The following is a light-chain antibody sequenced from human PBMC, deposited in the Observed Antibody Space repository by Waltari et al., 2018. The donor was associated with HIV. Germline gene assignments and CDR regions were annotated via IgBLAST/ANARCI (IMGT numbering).Light chain of an antibody. Sequence: QSVLTQPPSVSAAPGQKVTISCSGSSSNIGNNFVSWYQQLPGTAPKLLIYDNNKRPSGIPDRFSGSKSGTSATPGITGLQTGDEADYYCGTWDSSLSAGLFGGGTKLTVL. CDR1: SSNIGNNF. CDR2: DNN. V-gene: IGLV1-51*01. J-gene: IGLJ3*02. CDR3: GTWDSSLSAGL.